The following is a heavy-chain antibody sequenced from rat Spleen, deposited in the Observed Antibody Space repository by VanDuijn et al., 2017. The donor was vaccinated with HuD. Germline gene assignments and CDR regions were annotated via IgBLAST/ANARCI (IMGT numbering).Heavy chain of an antibody. V-gene: IGHV5S23*01. CDR2: ISTGGGNT. Sequence: EVQLVESGGGLVQPKESLKISCAASGFTFSDYAMAWVRQAPTKGLEWVASISTGGGNTYYRDSVKDRFTISRDNAKRTLYLQMDSLRSEDTATYYCARHGSYYPWFAYWGQGTLVTVSS. CDR3: ARHGSYYPWFAY. J-gene: IGHJ3*01. D-gene: IGHD1-12*02. CDR1: GFTFSDYA.